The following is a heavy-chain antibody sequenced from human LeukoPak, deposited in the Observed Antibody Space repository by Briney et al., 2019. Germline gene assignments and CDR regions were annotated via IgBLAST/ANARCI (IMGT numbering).Heavy chain of an antibody. V-gene: IGHV4-39*01. D-gene: IGHD1-7*01. CDR3: ARAVGSTTRYYYMDV. Sequence: SETLSLTCTVSGGSISSSSYYWGWIRQPPGKGLEWIGSIYYSGSTYYNPSLKSRVTISVETSKNQFSLKLTSVTAADTAVYYCARAVGSTTRYYYMDVWGKGTTVTVSS. J-gene: IGHJ6*03. CDR2: IYYSGST. CDR1: GGSISSSSYY.